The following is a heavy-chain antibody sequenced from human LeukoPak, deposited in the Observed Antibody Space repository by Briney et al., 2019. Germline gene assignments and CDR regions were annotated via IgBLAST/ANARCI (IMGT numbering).Heavy chain of an antibody. V-gene: IGHV3-49*03. Sequence: GGSLRLSCTASGFTFGDYAMSWFRQAQGKGLEWVGFIRSKAYGGTTEYAASVKGRFTISRDDSKSIAYLQMNSLKTEDKAVYYCTRFMEYQLIFLYYWGQGTLVTVSS. J-gene: IGHJ4*02. CDR1: GFTFGDYA. D-gene: IGHD2-2*01. CDR3: TRFMEYQLIFLYY. CDR2: IRSKAYGGTT.